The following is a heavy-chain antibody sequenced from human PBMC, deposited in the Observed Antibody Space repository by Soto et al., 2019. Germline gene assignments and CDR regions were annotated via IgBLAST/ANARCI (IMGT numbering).Heavy chain of an antibody. V-gene: IGHV3-9*01. J-gene: IGHJ4*02. Sequence: EVLLVESGGGLVQPGRSLRLSCAASGFTFDDYAMHWVRQAPGKGLEWVSYITWNSGYIGYADSVKGRFTISGDNANNSLYLQMNSLKPEDTAFYYCAKALYGSSSSPIDYWGQGTLVTVSS. D-gene: IGHD6-13*01. CDR1: GFTFDDYA. CDR3: AKALYGSSSSPIDY. CDR2: ITWNSGYI.